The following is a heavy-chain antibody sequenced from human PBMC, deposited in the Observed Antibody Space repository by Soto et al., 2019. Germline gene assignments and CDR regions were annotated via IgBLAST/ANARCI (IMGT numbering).Heavy chain of an antibody. CDR1: GFTFSSYA. CDR3: AKDRSATMIVVVTLGAFDI. CDR2: ISGSGGST. D-gene: IGHD3-22*01. J-gene: IGHJ3*02. Sequence: GGSLRLSCTASGFTFSSYAMSWVRQAPGKGLEWVSAISGSGGSTYYADSVKGRFTISRDNSKNTLYLQMNSLRAEDTAVYYCAKDRSATMIVVVTLGAFDIWGQGTMVTVSS. V-gene: IGHV3-23*01.